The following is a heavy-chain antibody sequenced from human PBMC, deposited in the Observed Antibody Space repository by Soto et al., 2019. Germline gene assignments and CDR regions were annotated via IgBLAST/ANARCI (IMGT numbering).Heavy chain of an antibody. Sequence: SETLSLTCAVYGGSFSGYYWSWIRQPPGKGPEWIGEINHSGSTNYNPSLKSRVTISVDTSKNQFSLKLSSVTAADTAVYYCASNDCSGGSCYSGDAFDIWGQGTMVTVSS. CDR3: ASNDCSGGSCYSGDAFDI. J-gene: IGHJ3*02. D-gene: IGHD2-15*01. CDR1: GGSFSGYY. V-gene: IGHV4-34*01. CDR2: INHSGST.